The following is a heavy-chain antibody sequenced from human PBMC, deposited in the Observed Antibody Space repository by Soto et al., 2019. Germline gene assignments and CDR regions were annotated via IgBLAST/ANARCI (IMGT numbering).Heavy chain of an antibody. J-gene: IGHJ4*02. V-gene: IGHV3-11*01. D-gene: IGHD2-21*01. CDR3: ARDDHTYGVY. CDR2: IGPYGNSI. Sequence: GASLKISCAASGFSFRDYFMSWLRQAPGKGLEWVSYIGPYGNSIYYAGSVKGRFTISRDDATKSLHLHMNSLRTDDTAVYYCARDDHTYGVYWGQGTPVTVSS. CDR1: GFSFRDYF.